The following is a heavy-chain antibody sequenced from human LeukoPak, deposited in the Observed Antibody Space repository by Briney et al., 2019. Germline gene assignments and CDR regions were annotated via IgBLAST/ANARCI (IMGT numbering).Heavy chain of an antibody. D-gene: IGHD3-10*01. CDR1: GFTVSSNY. Sequence: GSLRLSCAASGFTVSSNYMSWVRQAPGKGLEWVSVIYSGGSTYYADSVKGRFTISRDNSKNTLYLQMNSLRAEDTAVYYCARASSLLWFGEFPGGGFDYWGQGTLVTVSS. CDR3: ARASSLLWFGEFPGGGFDY. CDR2: IYSGGST. J-gene: IGHJ4*02. V-gene: IGHV3-66*01.